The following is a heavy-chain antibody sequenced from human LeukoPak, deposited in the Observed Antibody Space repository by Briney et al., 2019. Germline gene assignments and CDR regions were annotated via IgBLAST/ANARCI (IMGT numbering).Heavy chain of an antibody. D-gene: IGHD3-3*01. J-gene: IGHJ4*02. CDR2: ISYDGSNK. Sequence: GRSLRLSCAASRFTFSSYAMHWVLQAPGKGLEWVAVISYDGSNKYYADSVKGRFTVSRDNSKNTLYLQMNSLRAEDTAVYYCARSQTRTGVVIGDWGRGTLVIVSS. CDR3: ARSQTRTGVVIGD. CDR1: RFTFSSYA. V-gene: IGHV3-30-3*01.